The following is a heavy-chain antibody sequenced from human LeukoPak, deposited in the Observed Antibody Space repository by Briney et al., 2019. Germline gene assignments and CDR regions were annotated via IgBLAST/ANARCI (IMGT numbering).Heavy chain of an antibody. Sequence: PGGSLRLSCAASGFTFSSYAMHWVRQAPGKGLEWVAVISYDGSNKYYADSVKGRFTISRDNAKNSLYLQMNSLRAEDTAVYYCALPVVPAAIGGENAFDIWGQGTMVTVSS. D-gene: IGHD2-2*01. J-gene: IGHJ3*02. V-gene: IGHV3-30-3*01. CDR2: ISYDGSNK. CDR3: ALPVVPAAIGGENAFDI. CDR1: GFTFSSYA.